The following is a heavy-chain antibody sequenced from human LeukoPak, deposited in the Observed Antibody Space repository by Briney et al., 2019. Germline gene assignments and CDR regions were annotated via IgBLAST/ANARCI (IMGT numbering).Heavy chain of an antibody. CDR3: ASQYCSSTSCYFIDYFDY. V-gene: IGHV1-69*01. D-gene: IGHD2-2*01. CDR1: GGTFSSYA. J-gene: IGHJ4*02. Sequence: ASVKVSCKASGGTFSSYAISWVRQAPGQGLEWMGGIIPIFGTANYAQKFQGRVTITADESTSTAYMELCSLRSEDTAVYYCASQYCSSTSCYFIDYFDYWGQGTLVTVSS. CDR2: IIPIFGTA.